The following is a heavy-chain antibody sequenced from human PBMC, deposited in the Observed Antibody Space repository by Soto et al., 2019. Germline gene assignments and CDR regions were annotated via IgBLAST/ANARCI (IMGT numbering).Heavy chain of an antibody. J-gene: IGHJ4*02. CDR2: IIPIFGTA. Sequence: QVQLVQSGAEVKKPGSSVKVSCKASGGTFSSYAISWVRQAPGQGLEWMGGIIPIFGTATYAQKFQGRVTITADKSTSTAYMELSSLRSEDTAVYYCARGENPYCGGDCYSLLGYWGQGTLVTVSS. V-gene: IGHV1-69*06. CDR3: ARGENPYCGGDCYSLLGY. D-gene: IGHD2-21*02. CDR1: GGTFSSYA.